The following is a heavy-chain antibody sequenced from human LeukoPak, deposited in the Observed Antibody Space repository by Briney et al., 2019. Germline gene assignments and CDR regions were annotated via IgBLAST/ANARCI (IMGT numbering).Heavy chain of an antibody. D-gene: IGHD6-19*01. CDR3: ARHGSRGWLFDY. V-gene: IGHV4-39*01. Sequence: PSETLSLTCTVSGGSISSSSYYWGWIRQPPGKGLEWIGSIYYSGSTYYNPSLKSRVTISVDTSKNQFSLKLSSVTAADTAVYYCARHGSRGWLFDYWGQGTLVTVSS. J-gene: IGHJ4*02. CDR2: IYYSGST. CDR1: GGSISSSSYY.